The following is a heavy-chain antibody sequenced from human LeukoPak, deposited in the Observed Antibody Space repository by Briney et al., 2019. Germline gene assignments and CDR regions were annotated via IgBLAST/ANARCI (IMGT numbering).Heavy chain of an antibody. Sequence: TGGSLRLSCAASGFTFSSYSMNWVRQAPGKGLEWVSYISSSGGTIYYTDSVKGQFTISRDNAKNSLYLQMNSLRAEDTAVYYCARGTYGDYDYWGQGTLVTVSS. CDR3: ARGTYGDYDY. V-gene: IGHV3-48*04. CDR1: GFTFSSYS. D-gene: IGHD4-17*01. CDR2: ISSSGGTI. J-gene: IGHJ4*02.